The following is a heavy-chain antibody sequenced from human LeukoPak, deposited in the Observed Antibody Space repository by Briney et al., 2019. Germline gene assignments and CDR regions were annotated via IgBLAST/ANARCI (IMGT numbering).Heavy chain of an antibody. J-gene: IGHJ4*02. CDR1: GGTFSSYA. CDR3: ARGARQTGTRFDY. D-gene: IGHD1-1*01. V-gene: IGHV1-69*05. Sequence: SSVKVSCKASGGTFSSYAISWVRQAPGQGLEWMGGIIPIFGTANYAQKFQGRVTITTDDSTSTAYMELSSLRSEDTAVYYCARGARQTGTRFDYWGQGTLVTVSS. CDR2: IIPIFGTA.